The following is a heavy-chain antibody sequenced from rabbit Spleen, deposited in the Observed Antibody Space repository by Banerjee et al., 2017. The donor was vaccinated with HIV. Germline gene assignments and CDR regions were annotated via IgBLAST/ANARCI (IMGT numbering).Heavy chain of an antibody. CDR3: ARDTGSSFSSYGMDL. J-gene: IGHJ6*01. D-gene: IGHD8-1*01. CDR2: IAGSSSGFT. Sequence: EQLEESGGGLVKPEGSLTLTCKASGVSLNDKDVMCWVRQAPGKGLEWIACIAGSSSGFTYSATWAKGRFTCSKTSSTTVTLQMTSLTAADTATYFCARDTGSSFSSYGMDLWGQGTLVTVS. V-gene: IGHV1S45*01. CDR1: GVSLNDKDV.